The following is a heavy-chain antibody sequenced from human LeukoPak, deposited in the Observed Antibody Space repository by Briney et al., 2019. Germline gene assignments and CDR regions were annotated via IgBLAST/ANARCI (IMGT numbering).Heavy chain of an antibody. D-gene: IGHD1-1*01. Sequence: GESLKISCKGSGYRFTNYWIGWVRQMPGKGLEWMGSIYLPDSDTRYTPSFQGQVTISADKSISTAYLQWSSLKASDTAMYYCARSRRGGTLDYWGQGTLVTVSS. J-gene: IGHJ4*02. CDR2: IYLPDSDT. CDR1: GYRFTNYW. V-gene: IGHV5-51*01. CDR3: ARSRRGGTLDY.